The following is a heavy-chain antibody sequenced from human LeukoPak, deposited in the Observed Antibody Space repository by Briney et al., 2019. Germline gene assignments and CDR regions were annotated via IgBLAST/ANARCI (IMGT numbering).Heavy chain of an antibody. CDR2: ISGSGGST. CDR1: GFTFSSYA. D-gene: IGHD2-2*01. V-gene: IGHV3-23*01. CDR3: AKAWDIVVVPAALRFEY. Sequence: GGSLRLSCAASGFTFSSYAMSWVRQAPGKGLEWVSAISGSGGSTYYADSVKGRFTISRDNSKNMLYLQMNSLRAEDTAVYYCAKAWDIVVVPAALRFEYWGQGTLVTVSS. J-gene: IGHJ4*02.